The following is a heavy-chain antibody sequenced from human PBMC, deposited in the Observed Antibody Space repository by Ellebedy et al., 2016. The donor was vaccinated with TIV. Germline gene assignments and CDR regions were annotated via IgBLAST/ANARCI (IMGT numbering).Heavy chain of an antibody. D-gene: IGHD3-10*01. CDR1: GFTFSTYA. CDR3: AKDSGRSVWISDY. CDR2: LTTGGVT. J-gene: IGHJ4*02. Sequence: PGGSLRLSCVVSGFTFSTYAMRWFRQAPGKGLEWVSALTTGGVTFYADSVKGRFTISRDSSKNTLYLQMNSLRVEDTAIYFCAKDSGRSVWISDYWGQGTLVTVSS. V-gene: IGHV3-23*01.